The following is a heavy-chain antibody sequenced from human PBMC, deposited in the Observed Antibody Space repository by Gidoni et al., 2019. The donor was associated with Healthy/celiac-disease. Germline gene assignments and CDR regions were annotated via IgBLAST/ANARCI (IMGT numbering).Heavy chain of an antibody. CDR3: ARHQAYYDFWSGSYGMDV. CDR1: GGSISSSSYY. J-gene: IGHJ6*02. Sequence: QLQLQESGPGLVKPSETLSLTCTVSGGSISSSSYYWGLIRQPPGKGLEWIGRIYYSGRTDYNPSLGSRVTISVDTSKNQFSLKLSSVTAADTAVYYCARHQAYYDFWSGSYGMDVWGQGTTVTVSS. CDR2: IYYSGRT. V-gene: IGHV4-39*01. D-gene: IGHD3-3*01.